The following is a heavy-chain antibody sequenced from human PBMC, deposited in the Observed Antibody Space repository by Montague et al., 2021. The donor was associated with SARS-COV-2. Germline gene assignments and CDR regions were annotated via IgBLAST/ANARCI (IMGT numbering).Heavy chain of an antibody. V-gene: IGHV4-34*01. CDR2: IKDNGFT. CDR3: AKEREVVRAARTLVAFDL. Sequence: SETLSLTCVVYGGSFSGYYWSWIRQPPGKGLEWIGEIKDNGFTSYNPSLKSRITISVDTSKNHFSLKLSSVTAADTAVYYCAKEREVVRAARTLVAFDLWGQGTMVTVSS. D-gene: IGHD2-2*01. J-gene: IGHJ3*01. CDR1: GGSFSGYY.